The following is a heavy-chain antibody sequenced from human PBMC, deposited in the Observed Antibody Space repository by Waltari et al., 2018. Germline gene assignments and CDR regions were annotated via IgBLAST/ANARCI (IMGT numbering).Heavy chain of an antibody. J-gene: IGHJ6*04. CDR2: IYTSGST. CDR1: GGSISSYS. CDR3: ARDSTGAAPTMDV. Sequence: QVQLQESGPGLVKPSETLSLTCTVSGGSISSYSWSWLRQPAGKGLEWIGCIYTSGSTNYNPSLKSRVTMSVDTSKNQFSLKLSSVTAADTAVYYCARDSTGAAPTMDVWGKGTTVTVSS. D-gene: IGHD6-6*01. V-gene: IGHV4-4*07.